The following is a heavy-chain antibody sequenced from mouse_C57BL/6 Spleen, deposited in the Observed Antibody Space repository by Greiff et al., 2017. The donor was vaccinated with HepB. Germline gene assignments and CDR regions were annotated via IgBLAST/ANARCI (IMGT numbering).Heavy chain of an antibody. CDR1: GYTFTDYY. Sequence: QVHVKQSGAELVRPGASVKLSCKASGYTFTDYYINWVKQRPGQGLEWIARIYPGSGNTYYNEKFKGKATLTAEKSSSTAYMQLSSLTSEDSAVYFCARRDSTGHPYAMDYWGQGTSVTVSS. V-gene: IGHV1-76*01. D-gene: IGHD1-1*01. J-gene: IGHJ4*01. CDR3: ARRDSTGHPYAMDY. CDR2: IYPGSGNT.